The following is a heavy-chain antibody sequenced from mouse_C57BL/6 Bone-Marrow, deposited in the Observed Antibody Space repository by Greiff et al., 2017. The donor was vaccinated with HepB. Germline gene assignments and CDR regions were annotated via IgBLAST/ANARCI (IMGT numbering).Heavy chain of an antibody. CDR3: ARHATVVAHWYFDV. Sequence: EVKLMESGGDLVKPGGSLKLSCAASGFTFSSYGMSWVRHTPDKRLEWVATISSGGSYTYYPDSVKGRFTISRDNAKNTRYLQMSSLKSEDTAMYYCARHATVVAHWYFDVWGTGTTVTVSS. J-gene: IGHJ1*03. V-gene: IGHV5-6*01. D-gene: IGHD1-1*01. CDR2: ISSGGSYT. CDR1: GFTFSSYG.